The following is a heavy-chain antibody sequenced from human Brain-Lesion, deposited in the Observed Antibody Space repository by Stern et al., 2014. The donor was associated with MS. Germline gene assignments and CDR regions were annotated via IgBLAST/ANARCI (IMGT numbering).Heavy chain of an antibody. Sequence: EVQLVESGGGFVQPGGSLRLSCAASGFRFSSYAMSWVRQTPGKGLEWVSGISGSGGSTYYAYSVKGRFTISRDKSKNTLFLQMNSLRAEDTAVYYCAKGVWGSYLNAFDMWGQGTMVTVSS. V-gene: IGHV3-23*04. CDR3: AKGVWGSYLNAFDM. CDR2: ISGSGGST. J-gene: IGHJ3*02. D-gene: IGHD3-16*02. CDR1: GFRFSSYA.